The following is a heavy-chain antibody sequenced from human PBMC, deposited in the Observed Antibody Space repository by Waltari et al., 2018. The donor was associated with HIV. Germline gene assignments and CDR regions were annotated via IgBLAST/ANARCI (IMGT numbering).Heavy chain of an antibody. CDR2: IRSISSYK. J-gene: IGHJ2*01. D-gene: IGHD1-7*01. V-gene: IGHV3-21*01. CDR3: ARDELELRYFDL. CDR1: GFTFSSYS. Sequence: EVQLVESGGGLVKPGGSLRLSCAASGFTFSSYSMNWVRQAPGKGLEWVSSIRSISSYKYYADSVKGRFTISRDNAKNSLYLQRNSLRAEDTAVYYCARDELELRYFDLWGRGTLVTVSS.